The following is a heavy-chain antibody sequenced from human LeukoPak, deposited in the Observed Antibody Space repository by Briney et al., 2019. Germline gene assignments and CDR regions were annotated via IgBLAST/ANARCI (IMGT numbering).Heavy chain of an antibody. J-gene: IGHJ4*02. D-gene: IGHD3-3*01. CDR3: ARGSLYYTTDY. V-gene: IGHV4-38-2*02. CDR1: GYSISSGYY. CDR2: IYHSGST. Sequence: SETLSLTCTVSGYSISSGYYWGWIRQPPGKGLEWIGSIYHSGSTNYNPSLKSRVTISVDTSKNQFSLKLSSVTAADTAVYYCARGSLYYTTDYWGQGTLVTVSS.